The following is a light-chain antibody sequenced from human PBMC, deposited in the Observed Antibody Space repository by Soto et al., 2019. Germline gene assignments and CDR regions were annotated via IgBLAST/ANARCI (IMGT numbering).Light chain of an antibody. J-gene: IGKJ4*01. V-gene: IGKV3-15*01. CDR2: GAS. CDR3: QQYNNWLT. Sequence: EIVMTQSPATLSVSPGERATLSCRASQSVSSNLAWYQQKPGQAPRLLIFGASTRATGIPARFSGSGSGTEFTLTVSSLQAEDFALYYCQQYNNWLTVGGGTKVEIK. CDR1: QSVSSN.